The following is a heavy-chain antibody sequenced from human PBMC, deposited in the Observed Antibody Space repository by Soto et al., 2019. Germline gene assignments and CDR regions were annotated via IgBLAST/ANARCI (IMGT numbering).Heavy chain of an antibody. Sequence: QVQLVESGGGVVQPGRSLRLSCAASGFTFSSYGMHWVRQAPGKGLEWVAVIWYDGSNKYYADSVKGRFTISRDNSKNTLYLQMNSLRAEATALYFWARDVTVTALDYWGQGTRVTVSS. V-gene: IGHV3-33*01. CDR1: GFTFSSYG. CDR2: IWYDGSNK. D-gene: IGHD4-17*01. CDR3: ARDVTVTALDY. J-gene: IGHJ4*02.